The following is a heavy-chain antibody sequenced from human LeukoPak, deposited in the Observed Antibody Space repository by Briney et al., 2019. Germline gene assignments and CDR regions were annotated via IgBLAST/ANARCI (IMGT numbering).Heavy chain of an antibody. CDR1: GFTFSSYA. J-gene: IGHJ4*02. CDR2: ISGSGGST. D-gene: IGHD1-14*01. CDR3: ARAGATGTLRFDY. Sequence: GGSLRLSCAASGFTFSSYAMSWVRQAPGKGLEWVSAISGSGGSTYYADSVKGRFTISRDNAKNSLYLQMNSLRAEDTAVYYCARAGATGTLRFDYWGQGTLVTVSS. V-gene: IGHV3-23*01.